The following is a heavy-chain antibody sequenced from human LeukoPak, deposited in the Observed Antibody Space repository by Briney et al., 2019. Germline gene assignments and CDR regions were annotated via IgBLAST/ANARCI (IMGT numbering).Heavy chain of an antibody. CDR2: IRGSGSGSGSGM. Sequence: PGGSLRLSCAASGFVFSDYSMNWVRQAPGKGLKWVSNIRGSGSGSGSGMYYADSVKGRFTISRDNAKNSLYLQMSSLRAEDTAFYYCARDNNWGFDFWGQGALVTVSS. CDR1: GFVFSDYS. CDR3: ARDNNWGFDF. V-gene: IGHV3-48*04. D-gene: IGHD7-27*01. J-gene: IGHJ4*02.